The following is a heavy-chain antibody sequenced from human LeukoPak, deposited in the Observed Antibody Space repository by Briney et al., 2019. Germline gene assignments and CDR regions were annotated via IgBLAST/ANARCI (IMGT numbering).Heavy chain of an antibody. CDR2: INPNSGGT. J-gene: IGHJ4*02. Sequence: ASVKVSCKASGYTFTGYYMHWVRQAPGQGLEWMGWINPNSGGTNYAQKFQGRVTMTRDTSISTAYMELSRLRSDDTAVYYCARTSSSWYLIVDYWGQGTLVTVSS. V-gene: IGHV1-2*02. CDR1: GYTFTGYY. CDR3: ARTSSSWYLIVDY. D-gene: IGHD6-13*01.